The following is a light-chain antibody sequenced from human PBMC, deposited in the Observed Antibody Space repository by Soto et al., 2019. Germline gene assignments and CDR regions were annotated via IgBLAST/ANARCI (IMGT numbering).Light chain of an antibody. CDR3: QQYGRSPHT. J-gene: IGKJ2*01. V-gene: IGKV3-20*01. CDR1: QSVSSSY. Sequence: ESVLTQAPGTLSLSPGERATLSCRASQSVSSSYLACYQHKPGQAPRLRIYGGSSRATGIPDRSSGSGCGTDFSITISRLEHEESAVYYCQQYGRSPHTFGPGNKLEIK. CDR2: GGS.